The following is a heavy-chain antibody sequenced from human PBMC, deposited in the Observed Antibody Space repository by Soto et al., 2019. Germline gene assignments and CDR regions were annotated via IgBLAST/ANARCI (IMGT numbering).Heavy chain of an antibody. CDR3: AKVFVATIREGFDY. CDR2: ISDSGTRT. D-gene: IGHD5-12*01. Sequence: EAQLLESGGGLVQPGESLRLSCAASGFTFRQYAMSWVRQAPGKGLEWVSAISDSGTRTYYADSVKGRFTVSRHNSRNTLYLQMNSLRAEDTAVYYCAKVFVATIREGFDYWGQGTLVTVSS. V-gene: IGHV3-23*01. CDR1: GFTFRQYA. J-gene: IGHJ4*02.